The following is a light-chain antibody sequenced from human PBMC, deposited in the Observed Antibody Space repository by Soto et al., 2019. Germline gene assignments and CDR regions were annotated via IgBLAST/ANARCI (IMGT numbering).Light chain of an antibody. CDR2: GAS. Sequence: DIVMTPSLATLSVSPVASSTLSCRASQSVSSNLAWYQQKPGQAPRLLIYGASTRATGIPARFSGSGSGTEFTLTISSLQSEDFAVYYCQQYNNWPRTFGQGTKVEIK. CDR1: QSVSSN. CDR3: QQYNNWPRT. J-gene: IGKJ1*01. V-gene: IGKV3-15*01.